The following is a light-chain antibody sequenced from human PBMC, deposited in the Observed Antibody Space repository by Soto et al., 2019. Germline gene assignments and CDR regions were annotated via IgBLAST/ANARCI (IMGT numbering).Light chain of an antibody. V-gene: IGKV1-12*01. CDR1: QGISSY. CDR3: QQANSFPYT. CDR2: AAS. Sequence: DIQMTQSPSSVSASVGDRVTITCRASQGISSYLAWYQQKPGKAPNVLIYAASSLQRGVPSRFIGSGSGTDFTLTISSLQPEDCATYYCQQANSFPYTFGQGTKLEIK. J-gene: IGKJ2*01.